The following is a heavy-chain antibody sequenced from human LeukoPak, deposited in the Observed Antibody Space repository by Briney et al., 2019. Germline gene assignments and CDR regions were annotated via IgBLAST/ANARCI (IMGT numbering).Heavy chain of an antibody. V-gene: IGHV4-39*01. CDR3: ARHGRDGYNYGPVVYY. J-gene: IGHJ4*02. CDR2: MYYRGST. D-gene: IGHD5-24*01. CDR1: GASISSSSYY. Sequence: SEPLSLTCTVSGASISSSSYYWGWIRQSPGKGLEWIGSMYYRGSTYYNPSLKSRVTLSVDTPKNQFSLKLSSVTAADTAVYYCARHGRDGYNYGPVVYYWGQGTLVTVSS.